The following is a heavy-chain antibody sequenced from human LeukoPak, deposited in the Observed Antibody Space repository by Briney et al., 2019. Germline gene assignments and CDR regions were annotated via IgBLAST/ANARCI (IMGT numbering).Heavy chain of an antibody. D-gene: IGHD1-20*01. CDR3: AKGITGNSFYFDY. V-gene: IGHV3-30*02. J-gene: IGHJ4*02. CDR2: INHDGSSK. Sequence: PSGGSLRLSCAVSGFSFSSDGIHWVRQAPGKGLEWLANINHDGSSKYYADSVRGRFTVSRDNSKNTLYLEMSSLRAEDTAVYFCAKGITGNSFYFDYWGQGTLVTVSS. CDR1: GFSFSSDG.